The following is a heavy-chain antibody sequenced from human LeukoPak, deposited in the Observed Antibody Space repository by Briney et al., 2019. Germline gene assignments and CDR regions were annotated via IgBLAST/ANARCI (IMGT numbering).Heavy chain of an antibody. CDR2: IYYSGST. D-gene: IGHD6-19*01. CDR3: ARHPGIAVDDAFDI. J-gene: IGHJ3*02. Sequence: PSETRSLTCTVSGGSISSYYWSWIRQPPGKGLEWIGYIYYSGSTNYNPSLKSRVTISVDTSKNQFSLKLSSVTAADTAVYYCARHPGIAVDDAFDIWGQGTMVTVSS. V-gene: IGHV4-59*08. CDR1: GGSISSYY.